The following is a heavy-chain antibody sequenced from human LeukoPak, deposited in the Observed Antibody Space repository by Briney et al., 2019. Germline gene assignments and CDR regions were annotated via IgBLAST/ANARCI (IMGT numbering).Heavy chain of an antibody. V-gene: IGHV4-59*08. CDR1: GGSISSYY. CDR2: IYYSGST. J-gene: IGHJ4*02. D-gene: IGHD2-15*01. Sequence: PSETLSLTCTVSGGSISSYYWSWIRQPPGKGLEWIGYIYYSGSTNYNPSLKSRVTISVDTSKNQFSLKLSSVTAADTAVYYCARHPEYCSGGSCYPEIFDYGARGPLVTVS. CDR3: ARHPEYCSGGSCYPEIFDY.